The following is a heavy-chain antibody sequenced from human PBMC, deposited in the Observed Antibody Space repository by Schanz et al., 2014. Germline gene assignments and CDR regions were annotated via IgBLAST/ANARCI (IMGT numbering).Heavy chain of an antibody. CDR3: AKDSTRIDIVRVPTAIDY. CDR2: MSYDGSMK. CDR1: GFTFSSYG. J-gene: IGHJ4*01. D-gene: IGHD2-2*01. Sequence: QVQLVESGGGVVQPGRSLRLSCAASGFTFSSYGMHWVRQAPGKGLEWVAAMSYDGSMKYYGDSVKGRFTISRDNSKNTLYLHMNTLRSEDTDVYYCAKDSTRIDIVRVPTAIDYWGHGTLVTVSS. V-gene: IGHV3-30*18.